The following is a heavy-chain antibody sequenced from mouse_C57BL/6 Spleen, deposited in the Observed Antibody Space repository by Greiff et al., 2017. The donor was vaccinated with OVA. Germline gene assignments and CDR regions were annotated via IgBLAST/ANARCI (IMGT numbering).Heavy chain of an antibody. V-gene: IGHV1-69*01. Sequence: QVQLQQPGAELVMPGASVKLSCKASGYTFTSYWMHWVKQRPGQGLEWIGEIDPSDSYTNYNQKFKGKSTLTVDKSSSTAYMQLSSLTSEDSAVDYCASADYAMDYWGQGTSVTVSS. J-gene: IGHJ4*01. CDR2: IDPSDSYT. CDR3: ASADYAMDY. CDR1: GYTFTSYW.